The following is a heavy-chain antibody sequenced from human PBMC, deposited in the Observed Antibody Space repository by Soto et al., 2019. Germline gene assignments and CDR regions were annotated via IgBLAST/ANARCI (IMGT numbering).Heavy chain of an antibody. D-gene: IGHD3-3*01. J-gene: IGHJ4*02. CDR3: AREDRGLFPADDC. Sequence: QLQLQESGPGLVKPSETLSLTCTVSGGSISSSTYYWGWIRQPPGKGLEWIGSIHYSGSTNYNPSLKSRVTVSVDTSKNRFSLKVSSVTAADTAVYYCAREDRGLFPADDCWGQGTLVTVSS. CDR1: GGSISSSTYY. V-gene: IGHV4-39*02. CDR2: IHYSGST.